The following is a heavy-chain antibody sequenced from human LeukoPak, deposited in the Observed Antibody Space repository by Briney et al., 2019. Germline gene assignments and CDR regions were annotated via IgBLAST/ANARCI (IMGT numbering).Heavy chain of an antibody. V-gene: IGHV3-48*04. CDR3: ARGTELPYCSSTSCSLGGNFDY. CDR2: ISSSGSTI. CDR1: GFTFSSYS. Sequence: GGSLRLSCAASGFTFSSYSMNWVCQAPGKGLEWVSYISSSGSTIYYADSVKGRFTISRDNAKNSLYLQMNSLRAEDTAVYYCARGTELPYCSSTSCSLGGNFDYWGQGTLVTVSS. D-gene: IGHD2-2*01. J-gene: IGHJ4*02.